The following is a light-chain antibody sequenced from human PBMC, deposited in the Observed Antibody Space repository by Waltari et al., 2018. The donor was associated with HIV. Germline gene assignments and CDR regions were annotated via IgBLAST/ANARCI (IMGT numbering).Light chain of an antibody. V-gene: IGKV3-15*01. CDR2: AAS. Sequence: EKVMTQSPATLSVSPGVSVTFSCRVSESVCWKIAWYQQKPGPAPRLLIYAASTRASGVPDRFSASGSGTEFSLSISNFQPEDFATYYCQHYDSWPYSFGQGTRLELK. J-gene: IGKJ2*03. CDR1: ESVCWK. CDR3: QHYDSWPYS.